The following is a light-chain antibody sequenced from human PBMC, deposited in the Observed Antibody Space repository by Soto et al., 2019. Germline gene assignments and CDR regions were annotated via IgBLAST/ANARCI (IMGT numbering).Light chain of an antibody. CDR3: QKYDNGPFT. CDR2: AAS. V-gene: IGKV1-27*01. Sequence: DIQMTQSPSSLSASVGDRVTITCRATQGISHYLAWYQQRPGRAPKLLIYAASTLHSGVPSRFSGSGSGTDFTLTISSRQPEDVGTYYCQKYDNGPFTVGPGTKVDLK. CDR1: QGISHY. J-gene: IGKJ3*01.